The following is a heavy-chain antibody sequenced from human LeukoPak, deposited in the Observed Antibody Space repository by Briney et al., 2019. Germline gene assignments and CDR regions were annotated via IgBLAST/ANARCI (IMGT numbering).Heavy chain of an antibody. D-gene: IGHD3-10*01. CDR3: GADSMPRGVFSYAFDI. Sequence: TSVKVSCKASGFTFTISAVQWVRQARGQRLEWIGWIVVGSGDTNSAQKFQERVTITRDMSTRTAYMELSSLRSEDTAVYYCGADSMPRGVFSYAFDIWGQGTMVTVSS. CDR2: IVVGSGDT. V-gene: IGHV1-58*01. J-gene: IGHJ3*02. CDR1: GFTFTISA.